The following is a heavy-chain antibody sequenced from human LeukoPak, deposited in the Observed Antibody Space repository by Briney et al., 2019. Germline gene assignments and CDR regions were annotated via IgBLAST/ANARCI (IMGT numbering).Heavy chain of an antibody. Sequence: SVKVSCTASGGTFSSYAISWVRQAPGQGLEWMGGIIPIFGTAHYSQKFQGRVTITADQSTSTAYIELSSLRSEDTAVYYCARSLIDYGGSYDAFDIWGQGTMVTISS. D-gene: IGHD4-23*01. CDR2: IIPIFGTA. V-gene: IGHV1-69*13. CDR1: GGTFSSYA. CDR3: ARSLIDYGGSYDAFDI. J-gene: IGHJ3*02.